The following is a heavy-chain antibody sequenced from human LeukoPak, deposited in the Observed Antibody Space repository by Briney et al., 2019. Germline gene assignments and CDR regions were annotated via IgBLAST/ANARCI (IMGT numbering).Heavy chain of an antibody. J-gene: IGHJ5*02. CDR3: ARELTTVRPPDNWFDP. Sequence: PSQTLSLTCTVSGGSISSGGYYWSWIRQHPGKGLEWIGYIYYSGSTYYNPSLKSRVTISVDTSKNQFSLKLSSVTAADTAVYYCARELTTVRPPDNWFDPWGQGTLVTVSS. D-gene: IGHD4-17*01. CDR1: GGSISSGGYY. V-gene: IGHV4-31*03. CDR2: IYYSGST.